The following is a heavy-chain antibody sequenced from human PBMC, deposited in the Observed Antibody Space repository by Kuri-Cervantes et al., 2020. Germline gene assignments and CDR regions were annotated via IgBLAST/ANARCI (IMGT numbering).Heavy chain of an antibody. CDR1: GYTFTSYA. V-gene: IGHV1-3*01. D-gene: IGHD3-10*01. CDR2: INAGNGNT. CDR3: ASLLLWFGELPPRGDY. Sequence: ASVKVSCKASGYTFTSYAMHWVRQAPGQRLEWMGWINAGNGNTKYSQKFQGRVTITRDTSASTAYMELSSPRSEDTAVYYCASLLLWFGELPPRGDYWGQGTLVTVSS. J-gene: IGHJ4*02.